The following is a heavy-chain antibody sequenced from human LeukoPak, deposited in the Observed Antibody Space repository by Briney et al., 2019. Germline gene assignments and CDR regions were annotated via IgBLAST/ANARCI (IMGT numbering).Heavy chain of an antibody. J-gene: IGHJ4*02. D-gene: IGHD3-22*01. CDR1: GFIFDDYA. Sequence: GGSLRLSCAASGFIFDDYAMHWVRQGPGKGLEWVSGISWNSGSIGYADSVKGRFTISRDNAKNSLYLQMNSLRAEDTALYYCARYYYDSSGYYYFNYWGQGTLVTVSS. CDR2: ISWNSGSI. CDR3: ARYYYDSSGYYYFNY. V-gene: IGHV3-9*01.